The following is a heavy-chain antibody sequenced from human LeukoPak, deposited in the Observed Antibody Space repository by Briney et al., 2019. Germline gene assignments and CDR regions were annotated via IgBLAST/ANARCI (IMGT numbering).Heavy chain of an antibody. CDR3: ARGFALMRGASPYYFDY. V-gene: IGHV4-4*07. CDR1: GGSISSYY. Sequence: PSETLSLTCTVSGGSISSYYWSWIRQPAGKGLEWIGRIYTSGSTNYKPSLKSRVTISVDKSKNQFSLKLSSVTAADTAVYYCARGFALMRGASPYYFDYWGQGTLVTVSS. CDR2: IYTSGST. J-gene: IGHJ4*02. D-gene: IGHD3-16*01.